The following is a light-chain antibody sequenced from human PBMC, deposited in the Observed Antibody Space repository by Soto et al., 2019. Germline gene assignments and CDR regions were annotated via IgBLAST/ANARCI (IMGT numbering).Light chain of an antibody. Sequence: QSALTQPRSVSGSPGQSVTISCTGTSSDVGGYNYVSWYQQQPGKDPKLMMYDVSKRPSGVPDRFSGSKSSSTAYLTISGLQAEDEADYYCCSNAGSYTYVFGTGTKVTDL. CDR3: CSNAGSYTYV. V-gene: IGLV2-11*01. CDR1: SSDVGGYNY. J-gene: IGLJ1*01. CDR2: DVS.